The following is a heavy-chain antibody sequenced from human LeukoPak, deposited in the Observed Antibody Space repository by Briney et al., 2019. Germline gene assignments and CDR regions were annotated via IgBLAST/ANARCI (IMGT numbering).Heavy chain of an antibody. CDR2: INPNSGGT. V-gene: IGHV1-2*02. J-gene: IGHJ3*02. D-gene: IGHD2-2*01. Sequence: ASVKVSCKASGYTFTSYGISWVRQAPGQGLEWMGWINPNSGGTNYAQKFQGRVTMTRDTSISTAYMELSRLRSDDTAVYYCARAPWYCSSTSCPAFDIWGQGTMVTVSS. CDR3: ARAPWYCSSTSCPAFDI. CDR1: GYTFTSYG.